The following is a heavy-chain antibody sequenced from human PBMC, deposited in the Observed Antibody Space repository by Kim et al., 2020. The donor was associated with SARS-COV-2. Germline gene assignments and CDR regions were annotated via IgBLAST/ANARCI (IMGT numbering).Heavy chain of an antibody. CDR2: IWYDGSNK. CDR3: ARSAVPGSYGHTPFDY. CDR1: GFTFSSYG. Sequence: GGSLRLSCAASGFTFSSYGMHWVRQAPGKGLEWVAVIWYDGSNKYYADSVKGRFTISRDNSKNTLYLQMNSLRAEDTAVYYCARSAVPGSYGHTPFDYWGQGTLVTVSS. J-gene: IGHJ4*02. D-gene: IGHD5-18*01. V-gene: IGHV3-33*01.